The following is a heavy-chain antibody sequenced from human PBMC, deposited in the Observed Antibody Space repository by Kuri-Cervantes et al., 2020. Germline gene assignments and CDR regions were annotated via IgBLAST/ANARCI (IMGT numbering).Heavy chain of an antibody. CDR3: AKDSQTVAAADAFDI. V-gene: IGHV3-66*01. D-gene: IGHD6-13*01. CDR1: GFTVSSNY. Sequence: GESLKISCAASGFTVSSNYMSWVRQAPGKGLEWVSVIYSGGSTYYADSVKGRFTISRDNSKNTLYLQMNSLRAEDTAVYYCAKDSQTVAAADAFDIWGQGTMVTVSS. CDR2: IYSGGST. J-gene: IGHJ3*02.